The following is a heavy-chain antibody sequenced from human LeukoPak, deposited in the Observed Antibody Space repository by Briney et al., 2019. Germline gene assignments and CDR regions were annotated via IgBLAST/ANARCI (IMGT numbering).Heavy chain of an antibody. CDR1: GITLSNYG. Sequence: GGSLRLSCAVSGITLSNYGMSWVRQAPGKGLEWVAGISDSGGSTYYADSVKGRFTISRDNSKNTLYLQMNSLRAEDTAVYYCAKDRSWSGYLFDPWGQGTLVTVSS. CDR2: ISDSGGST. V-gene: IGHV3-23*01. D-gene: IGHD3-3*01. J-gene: IGHJ5*02. CDR3: AKDRSWSGYLFDP.